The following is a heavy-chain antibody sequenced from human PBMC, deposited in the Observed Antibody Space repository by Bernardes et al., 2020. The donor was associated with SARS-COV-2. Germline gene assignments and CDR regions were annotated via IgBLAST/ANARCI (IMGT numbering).Heavy chain of an antibody. CDR3: ARGRLDYGDYGDWYFDL. CDR2: INHSGST. CDR1: GGSFSGYY. D-gene: IGHD4-17*01. J-gene: IGHJ2*01. Sequence: SETLSLTCAVYGGSFSGYYWSWIRQPPGKGLEWIGEINHSGSTNYNPSLKSRVTISVDTSKNQFSLKLSSVTAADTAVYYCARGRLDYGDYGDWYFDLWGRGTLVTVSS. V-gene: IGHV4-34*01.